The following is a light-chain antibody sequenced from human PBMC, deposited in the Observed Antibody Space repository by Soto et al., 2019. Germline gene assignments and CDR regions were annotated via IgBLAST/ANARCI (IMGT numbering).Light chain of an antibody. V-gene: IGLV1-40*01. J-gene: IGLJ2*01. CDR3: QSYDSSLSGPVI. CDR2: SNI. CDR1: SSNIGAGYD. Sequence: QSVLTQPPSVSGAPGQRVTISCTGSSSNIGAGYDVHWYQQLPGTAPKLLIYSNINRPSGVPDRFSGSKSGTSASLAITGLQAEDEADYYCQSYDSSLSGPVIFGGGTQLTVL.